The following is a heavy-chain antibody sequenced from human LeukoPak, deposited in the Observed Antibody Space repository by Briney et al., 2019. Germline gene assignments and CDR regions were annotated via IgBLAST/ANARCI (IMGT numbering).Heavy chain of an antibody. CDR2: ITSGGDYI. V-gene: IGHV3-21*01. Sequence: GGSLRLSCAASGFTFNTFNMNWVRQAPGKGLEWVSSITSGGDYIYYADSVKGRFTTSRDNAKKSLSLQLNSLRAEDTAVYYCARGHYDVLAASYKWTPDYWGQGTLVTVSS. CDR3: ARGHYDVLAASYKWTPDY. J-gene: IGHJ4*02. D-gene: IGHD3-9*01. CDR1: GFTFNTFN.